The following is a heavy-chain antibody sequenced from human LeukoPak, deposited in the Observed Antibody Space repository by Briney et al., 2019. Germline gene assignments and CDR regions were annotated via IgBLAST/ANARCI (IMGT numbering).Heavy chain of an antibody. CDR2: IYYSGST. J-gene: IGHJ4*02. Sequence: SETLSLTCTVSGGSISSYYWSWIRQPPGKGLEWIGYIYYSGSTNYNPSLKSRVTISVDTSKNQFSLKLSSVTAADTAVYYCARSVDYGSGSYPFDYWGQGTLVTVSS. D-gene: IGHD3-10*01. CDR1: GGSISSYY. V-gene: IGHV4-59*08. CDR3: ARSVDYGSGSYPFDY.